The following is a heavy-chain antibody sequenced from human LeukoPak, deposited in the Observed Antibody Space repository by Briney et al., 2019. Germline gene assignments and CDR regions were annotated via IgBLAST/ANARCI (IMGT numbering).Heavy chain of an antibody. J-gene: IGHJ4*02. Sequence: GGSLRLSCAASGFTVSTKYMSWVRQAPGEGLEWVSSISSSGTYIYYSDSLMGRFTISRDNAKNSLYLQMNSLRAEDTAVYYCARGGETDYWGSRDWGQGTLVTVSS. CDR3: ARGGETDYWGSRD. V-gene: IGHV3-21*01. CDR2: ISSSGTYI. CDR1: GFTVSTKY. D-gene: IGHD3-9*01.